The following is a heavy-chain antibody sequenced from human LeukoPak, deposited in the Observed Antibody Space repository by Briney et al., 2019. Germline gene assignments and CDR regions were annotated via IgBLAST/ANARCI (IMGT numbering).Heavy chain of an antibody. D-gene: IGHD6-19*01. CDR1: GYSFTSYW. CDR2: IYPGDSDT. J-gene: IGHJ4*02. V-gene: IGHV5-51*01. Sequence: GESLKISCKGSGYSFTSYWIGWVRQLPGKGLEWMGIIYPGDSDTRYSPSFQGQVTISADKPISTAYLQWSSLKASDTAMYYCARRLLLSSGWSDFDYWGQGTLVTVSS. CDR3: ARRLLLSSGWSDFDY.